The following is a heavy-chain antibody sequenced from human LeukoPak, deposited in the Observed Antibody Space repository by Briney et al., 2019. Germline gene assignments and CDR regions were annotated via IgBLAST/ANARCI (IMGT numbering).Heavy chain of an antibody. CDR3: AREEPGYCSSTSCPAFDY. V-gene: IGHV3-21*01. CDR2: ISSSSSYI. Sequence: GGSLRLSCAASGFTFSSYSMNWVRQAPGKGLEWVSSISSSSSYIYYADSVKGRFTISRDNAKNSLYLQMNSLRAEDTAVCYCAREEPGYCSSTSCPAFDYWGQGTLVTVSS. D-gene: IGHD2-2*01. J-gene: IGHJ4*02. CDR1: GFTFSSYS.